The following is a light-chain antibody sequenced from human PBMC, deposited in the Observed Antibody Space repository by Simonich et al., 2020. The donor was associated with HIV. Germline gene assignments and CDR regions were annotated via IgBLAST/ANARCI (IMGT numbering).Light chain of an antibody. CDR3: QQYNNWPLF. CDR2: GAS. CDR1: QSVSSN. V-gene: IGKV3-15*01. Sequence: EIVMMQSPATLSVSPGERATLPCRASQSVSSNLAWYQQKPGQAPRLLIYGASTRATGIPARFSGSGSGTEFTLTITSMQAEDFAVYYCQQYNNWPLFFGQGTKVEIK. J-gene: IGKJ2*01.